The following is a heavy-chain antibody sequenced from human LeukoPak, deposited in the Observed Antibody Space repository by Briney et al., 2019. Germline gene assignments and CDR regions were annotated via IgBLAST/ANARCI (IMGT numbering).Heavy chain of an antibody. Sequence: GGSLRLSCAASGFTFSSYAMSWVRQAPGKGLEWVSSISGNGGSTYYADSVKGRFTISRDNSKNTLYLQMNSLRSDDTAVYFCASYPRSISTPPFDYWGQGTLVTVSS. D-gene: IGHD3-3*02. V-gene: IGHV3-23*01. J-gene: IGHJ4*02. CDR2: ISGNGGST. CDR1: GFTFSSYA. CDR3: ASYPRSISTPPFDY.